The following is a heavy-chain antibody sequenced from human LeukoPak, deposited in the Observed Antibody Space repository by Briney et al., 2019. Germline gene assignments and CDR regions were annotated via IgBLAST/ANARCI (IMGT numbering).Heavy chain of an antibody. J-gene: IGHJ6*04. D-gene: IGHD3-10*01. CDR2: INHSGST. CDR3: ARVPVRGVQYYYYGMDV. CDR1: GGSFSGYY. Sequence: PSETLSLTCAVYGGSFSGYYWSWIRQPPGKGLEWIGAINHSGSTNYNPSLKSRVTISVDTSKNQFSLKLSSVTAADTAVYYCARVPVRGVQYYYYGMDVWGKGTTVTVSS. V-gene: IGHV4-34*01.